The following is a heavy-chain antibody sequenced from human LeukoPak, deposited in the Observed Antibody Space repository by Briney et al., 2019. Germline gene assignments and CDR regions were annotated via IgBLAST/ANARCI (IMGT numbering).Heavy chain of an antibody. CDR2: FSASDGSR. J-gene: IGHJ4*02. D-gene: IGHD4-23*01. CDR1: GFSFSSYG. CDR3: AKNIGGFDY. Sequence: GGSLRLSCEASGFSFSSYGMSWVRQAPGEGLEWVSGFSASDGSRYYADFVKGRFTISRDNSKNTLYLQMNSLRAEDTAVYYCAKNIGGFDYWGQGTLVTVSS. V-gene: IGHV3-23*01.